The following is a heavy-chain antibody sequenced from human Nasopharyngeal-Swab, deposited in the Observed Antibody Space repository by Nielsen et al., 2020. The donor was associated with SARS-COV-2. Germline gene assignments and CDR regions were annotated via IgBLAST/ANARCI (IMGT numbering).Heavy chain of an antibody. CDR2: IYSGGTT. J-gene: IGHJ6*02. Sequence: GESLKISCVASGYSFRTYGMSWVRQAPGKGLEWVSVIYSGGTTYYADSVKGRFTISRDNSKNTLYLQMNSLRVEDTAVYYCARGDSFWGQGTTVTVSS. CDR1: GYSFRTYG. V-gene: IGHV3-53*01. CDR3: ARGDSF. D-gene: IGHD2-21*01.